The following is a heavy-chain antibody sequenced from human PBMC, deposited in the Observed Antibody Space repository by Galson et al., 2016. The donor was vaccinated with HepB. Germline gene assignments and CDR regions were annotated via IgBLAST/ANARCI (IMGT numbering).Heavy chain of an antibody. CDR2: THDGGLT. J-gene: IGHJ3*02. CDR3: ARAAAVSVSNFGVVRLDAFDI. CDR1: GGSISSPFW. Sequence: SETLSLTCTVSGGSISSPFWWTWLRQPPGKGPEWIGETHDGGLTNYNPSLRSRVTIFFDKSKNQFFLTLTSVTAADTAVYYCARAAAVSVSNFGVVRLDAFDIWGQGTMVTVSS. D-gene: IGHD3-3*01. V-gene: IGHV4-4*02.